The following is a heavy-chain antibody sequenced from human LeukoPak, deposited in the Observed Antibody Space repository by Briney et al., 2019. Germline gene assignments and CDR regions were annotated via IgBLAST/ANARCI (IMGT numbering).Heavy chain of an antibody. V-gene: IGHV4-61*08. CDR1: GGSVSSEGYY. J-gene: IGHJ4*02. CDR2: IYNSGST. Sequence: SETLSLTCTVSGGSVSSEGYYWSWIPQPPGKGLEWIGYIYNSGSTNYNPSLKSRVTISVDTSKNQFSLKLSSVTAADTAVYYCARRGGYKYGYNYWGQGILVTVSS. D-gene: IGHD5-18*01. CDR3: ARRGGYKYGYNY.